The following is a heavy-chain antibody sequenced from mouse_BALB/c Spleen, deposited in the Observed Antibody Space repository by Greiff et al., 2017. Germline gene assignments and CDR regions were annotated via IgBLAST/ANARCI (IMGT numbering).Heavy chain of an antibody. CDR3: ARSRGLRQYFDV. CDR2: IDPSDSYT. J-gene: IGHJ1*01. V-gene: IGHV1-69*02. CDR1: GYTFTSYW. Sequence: QVQLQQPGAELVKPGASVKLSCKASGYTFTSYWMHWVKQRPGQGLEWIGEIDPSDSYTNYNQKFKGKATLTVDKSSSTAYMQLSSLTSEDSAVYYCARSRGLRQYFDVWGAGTTVTVSS. D-gene: IGHD2-4*01.